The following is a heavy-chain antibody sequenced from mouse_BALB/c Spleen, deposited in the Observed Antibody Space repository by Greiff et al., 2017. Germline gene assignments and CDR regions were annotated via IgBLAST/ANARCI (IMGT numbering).Heavy chain of an antibody. V-gene: IGHV14-4*02. CDR2: IDPENGDT. D-gene: IGHD1-1*01. Sequence: VQLQQFGAELVRSGASVKLSCTASGFNIKDYYMHWVKQRPEQGLEWIGWIDPENGDTEYAPKFQGKATMTADTSSNTAYLQLSSLTSEDTAVYYCNGYYGSKKDFDYRGQGTTLAVSS. CDR1: GFNIKDYY. CDR3: NGYYGSKKDFDY. J-gene: IGHJ2*01.